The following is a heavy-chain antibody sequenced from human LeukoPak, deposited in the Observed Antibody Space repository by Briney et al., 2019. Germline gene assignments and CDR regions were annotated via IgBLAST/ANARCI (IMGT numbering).Heavy chain of an antibody. Sequence: GASVKVSCMASGYTFTSYGISWGRQAPGHGLERMGWVSAHNVNTKYAQKLQGRVTITTNTSTSTAYMELRSLRSDDTAVYYCARNHSTGLLYYYYYYMDVWGKGTTVTVSS. D-gene: IGHD3-22*01. CDR1: GYTFTSYG. CDR3: ARNHSTGLLYYYYYYMDV. J-gene: IGHJ6*03. V-gene: IGHV1-18*01. CDR2: VSAHNVNT.